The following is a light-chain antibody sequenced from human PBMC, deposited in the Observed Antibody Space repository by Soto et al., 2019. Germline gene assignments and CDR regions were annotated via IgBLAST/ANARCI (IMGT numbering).Light chain of an antibody. Sequence: QSVLTQPPSVSGAPGQRVTISCTGTGSNIGAGYDIHWYQQFPGTAPKLLIYANTHRPSGVPDRFSGFKSGTSASLAISGLQAEDEADYYCQPFDSSLSGFVAFGGGTKLTVL. V-gene: IGLV1-40*01. J-gene: IGLJ2*01. CDR2: ANT. CDR3: QPFDSSLSGFVA. CDR1: GSNIGAGYD.